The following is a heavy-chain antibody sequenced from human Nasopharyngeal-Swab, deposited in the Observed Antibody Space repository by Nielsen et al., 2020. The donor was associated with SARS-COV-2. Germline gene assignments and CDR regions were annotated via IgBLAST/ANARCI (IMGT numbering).Heavy chain of an antibody. CDR1: GGSISSGGYS. CDR3: ARNNYDFWSGHWFDP. Sequence: SETLSLTCAVSGGSISSGGYSWSWIRQPPGKGLEWIGYIYHSGSTYYNPSLKSRVTISVDTSKNQFSLKLSSVTAADTAVYYCARNNYDFWSGHWFDPWGQGTLVTVSS. CDR2: IYHSGST. V-gene: IGHV4-30-2*02. J-gene: IGHJ5*02. D-gene: IGHD3-3*01.